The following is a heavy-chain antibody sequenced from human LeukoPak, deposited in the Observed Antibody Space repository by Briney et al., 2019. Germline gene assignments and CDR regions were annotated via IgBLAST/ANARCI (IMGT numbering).Heavy chain of an antibody. CDR2: IYSNGNT. CDR1: GGSISSSGHY. D-gene: IGHD4-17*01. V-gene: IGHV4-39*07. CDR3: ARSATVTTGYFAY. J-gene: IGHJ4*02. Sequence: SETLSLTCSVSGGSISSSGHYWGWIRQSPEKGLDWIGSIYSNGNTYYNPSVKSRVTISVDTSKNQFSLKLTSVTAAETAVYYCARSATVTTGYFAYWGQGALVTVSS.